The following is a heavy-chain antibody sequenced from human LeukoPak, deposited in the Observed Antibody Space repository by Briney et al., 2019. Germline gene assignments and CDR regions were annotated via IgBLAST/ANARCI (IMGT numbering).Heavy chain of an antibody. D-gene: IGHD1-26*01. CDR1: GFTFSSSW. V-gene: IGHV3-74*01. CDR2: ISSDGITT. J-gene: IGHJ4*02. Sequence: GGSLRLSCAASGFTFSSSWMHWVRQVPGKGLVWVSRISSDGITTNYADSVKGRFTISRDNAKNTVYLQMNSLRAEDTAVYYCAKDLTSAGENYWGQGTLVTVSS. CDR3: AKDLTSAGENY.